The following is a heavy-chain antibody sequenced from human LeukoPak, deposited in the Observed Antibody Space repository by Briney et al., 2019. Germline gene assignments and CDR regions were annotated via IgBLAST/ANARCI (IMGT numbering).Heavy chain of an antibody. D-gene: IGHD3-3*01. Sequence: GGSLRLSCAASGFTFSDYYMSWIRQAPGKGLEWVSYISSSCSTIYYADSMKGRFTISRGNAKNSLYLQMNSLRAEDTAVYYCARDDFPIRYYDFWSGYSPTGYWGQGTLVTVSS. V-gene: IGHV3-11*04. CDR1: GFTFSDYY. J-gene: IGHJ4*02. CDR2: ISSSCSTI. CDR3: ARDDFPIRYYDFWSGYSPTGY.